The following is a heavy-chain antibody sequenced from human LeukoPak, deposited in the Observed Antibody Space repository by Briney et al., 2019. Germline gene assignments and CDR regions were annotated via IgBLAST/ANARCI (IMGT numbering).Heavy chain of an antibody. CDR1: GYWFTSYW. CDR2: IYPGDSDT. CDR3: ATHLRVGRIAPFDI. J-gene: IGHJ4*02. Sequence: GESLKISCEGSGYWFTSYWISWVRQMPGKGLEWMGVIYPGDSDTIYSPSFQGQVTISVDKSMRTASLQWSSLKAADTAMYYCATHLRVGRIAPFDIWGQGTLVTVSS. V-gene: IGHV5-51*01. D-gene: IGHD1-26*01.